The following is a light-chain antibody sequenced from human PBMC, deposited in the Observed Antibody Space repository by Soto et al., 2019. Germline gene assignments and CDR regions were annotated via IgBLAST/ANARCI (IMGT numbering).Light chain of an antibody. Sequence: QSALTQPASVSGSPGQSIIISCTGTSSDVGDYNFVSWYQQHPGKAPKLMIYEVSNRPSGVSNRFSGSKSGNTASLTISGLKVEDEADYYCCSSGGSPTYVFGTGTKVTVL. V-gene: IGLV2-23*02. CDR2: EVS. CDR3: CSSGGSPTYV. CDR1: SSDVGDYNF. J-gene: IGLJ1*01.